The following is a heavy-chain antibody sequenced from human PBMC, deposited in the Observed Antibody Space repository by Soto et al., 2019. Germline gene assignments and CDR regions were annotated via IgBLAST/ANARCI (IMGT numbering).Heavy chain of an antibody. J-gene: IGHJ6*02. CDR1: GGSINSGDYY. CDR3: ARDRSAAAGYYYYGMDV. CDR2: IYYSASA. V-gene: IGHV4-30-4*01. Sequence: QVQLQESGPGLVKPSQTLSLTCTVSGGSINSGDYYWSWIRQPPVKGLEWIAYIYYSASAYYNPSLKSRVTISVDTSKNQFSLKLSSVTAAATAVYYCARDRSAAAGYYYYGMDVWGQGTTVTVSS. D-gene: IGHD6-13*01.